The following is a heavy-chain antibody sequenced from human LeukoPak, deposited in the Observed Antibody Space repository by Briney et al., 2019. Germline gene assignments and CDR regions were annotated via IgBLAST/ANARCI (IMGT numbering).Heavy chain of an antibody. CDR3: TTGLRWYDY. Sequence: ASVKVSCKASGYTFTNYDINWVRQATGQGLEWMGWMNPNTGNTGYLQKFQGRVTMTRSTSINTAYMELSSLTSEDTAVYYCTTGLRWYDYWGQGTLVTVSS. D-gene: IGHD4-23*01. J-gene: IGHJ4*02. V-gene: IGHV1-8*01. CDR2: MNPNTGNT. CDR1: GYTFTNYD.